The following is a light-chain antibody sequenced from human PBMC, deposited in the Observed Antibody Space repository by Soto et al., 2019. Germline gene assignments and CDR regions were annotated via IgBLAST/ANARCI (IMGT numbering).Light chain of an antibody. Sequence: DIQMTQPPSSLSASLGERVTITCRASQSISSYLNWYQQKPGKAPKLLIYAASSLQSGVPSRFSGSGSGTDFTLTISSLQPEDFATYYCQQSYSTWTFGQGTKVDI. CDR3: QQSYSTWT. CDR2: AAS. J-gene: IGKJ1*01. V-gene: IGKV1-39*01. CDR1: QSISSY.